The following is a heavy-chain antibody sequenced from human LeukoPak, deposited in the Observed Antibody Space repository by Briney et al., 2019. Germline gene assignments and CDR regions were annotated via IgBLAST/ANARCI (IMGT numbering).Heavy chain of an antibody. J-gene: IGHJ5*02. D-gene: IGHD1-26*01. CDR1: GYSFTSYG. Sequence: GASVKVSCKASGYSFTSYGITWVRQAPGQGLEWMGWISTYDGDANYAQQLQGRVTMTTDTSTITAYMELRSLRSDDTAVYYCATVTQAKSGWFDPWGQGTLVTVSS. CDR3: ATVTQAKSGWFDP. V-gene: IGHV1-18*01. CDR2: ISTYDGDA.